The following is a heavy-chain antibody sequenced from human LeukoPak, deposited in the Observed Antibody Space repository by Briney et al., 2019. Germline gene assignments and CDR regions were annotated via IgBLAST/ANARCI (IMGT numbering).Heavy chain of an antibody. CDR2: IYSSGST. CDR1: GGSITSSSYC. D-gene: IGHD2-15*01. CDR3: ARLPVVVVPAWFDP. J-gene: IGHJ5*02. V-gene: IGHV4-39*02. Sequence: PSETLSLTSSVSGGSITSSSYCWSWIRQPPGKGLEWIGSIYSSGSTYYNPSLKSRVTISVDTSRNHFSLKLNSVTAADTAVYYCARLPVVVVPAWFDPWGQGILVTVSS.